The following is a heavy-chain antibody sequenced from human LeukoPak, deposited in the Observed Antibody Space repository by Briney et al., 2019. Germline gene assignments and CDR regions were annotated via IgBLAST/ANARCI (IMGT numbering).Heavy chain of an antibody. J-gene: IGHJ4*02. CDR1: GFTFSGSA. D-gene: IGHD6-13*01. Sequence: PGGSLKLSCAASGFTFSGSAMHWVRQASGKGLGWVGRIRSKANSYATAYAASVKGRFTISRDDSKNTAYLQMNSLKTEDTAVYYCTWEHYSSDYWGQGTLVTVSS. CDR3: TWEHYSSDY. CDR2: IRSKANSYAT. V-gene: IGHV3-73*01.